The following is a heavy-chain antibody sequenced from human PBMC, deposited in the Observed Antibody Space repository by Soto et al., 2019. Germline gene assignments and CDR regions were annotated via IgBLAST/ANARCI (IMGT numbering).Heavy chain of an antibody. CDR2: IYSGGST. Sequence: SETLSLTCTVSGGSISSYYWSWIRQPAGKGLEWIGRIYSGGSTNYNPSLKSRVTLSVDASKNQFSLKLTSVTAADTAVYYCARGQGGFGEFSLDYWGQGTLVTVSS. D-gene: IGHD3-10*01. CDR1: GGSISSYY. J-gene: IGHJ4*02. V-gene: IGHV4-4*07. CDR3: ARGQGGFGEFSLDY.